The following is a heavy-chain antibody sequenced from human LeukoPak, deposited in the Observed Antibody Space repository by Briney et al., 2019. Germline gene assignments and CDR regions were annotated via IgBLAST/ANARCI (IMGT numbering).Heavy chain of an antibody. Sequence: GGSLRLSCAASGFTVSSNYMSWVRQAPGKGLEWVAVIWYDGSNKYYADSVKGRFTISRDNSKNTLYLQMNSLRAEDTAVYYCARELHADYWGQGTLVTVSS. V-gene: IGHV3-33*08. CDR2: IWYDGSNK. D-gene: IGHD2-15*01. CDR3: ARELHADY. J-gene: IGHJ4*02. CDR1: GFTVSSNY.